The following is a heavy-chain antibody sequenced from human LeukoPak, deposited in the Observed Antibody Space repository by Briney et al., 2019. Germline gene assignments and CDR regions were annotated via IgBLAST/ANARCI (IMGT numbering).Heavy chain of an antibody. Sequence: SVKVSCKASGFTFTSSAMQWVRQASGQRPEWIEWIVLDSGNTNYAQKFQERVTITRDMYTSTAYMELSSLRSEDTAVYYCAVSGIAAAGKGEVGFDYWGQGTLVTVSS. CDR1: GFTFTSSA. J-gene: IGHJ4*02. CDR2: IVLDSGNT. CDR3: AVSGIAAAGKGEVGFDY. D-gene: IGHD6-13*01. V-gene: IGHV1-58*02.